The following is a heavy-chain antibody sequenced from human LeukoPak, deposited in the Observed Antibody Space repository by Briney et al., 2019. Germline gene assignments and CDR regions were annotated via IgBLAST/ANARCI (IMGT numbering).Heavy chain of an antibody. CDR2: ISSSGSRR. CDR1: GFTFSSYE. CDR3: ARDLDGDFNY. D-gene: IGHD4-17*01. Sequence: PGGSLRLSCAAPGFTFSSYEMNWVRQAPGKGLEWVSYISSSGSRRYYADSVKGRFTISRDNAKNSLYLQMNSLRAEDTAVYYCARDLDGDFNYWGQGTLVTVSS. J-gene: IGHJ4*02. V-gene: IGHV3-48*03.